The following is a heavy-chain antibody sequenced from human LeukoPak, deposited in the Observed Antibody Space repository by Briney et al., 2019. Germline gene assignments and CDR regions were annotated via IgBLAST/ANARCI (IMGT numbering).Heavy chain of an antibody. CDR2: IYYSGST. J-gene: IGHJ4*02. D-gene: IGHD2-2*01. CDR1: GGSISSSSYY. V-gene: IGHV4-39*01. CDR3: ARHGGYCSSTSCSVEFDY. Sequence: SETLSLTCTVSGGSISSSSYYWGWIRRPPGKGLEWIGSIYYSGSTYYNPSLKSRVTISVDTSKNQFSLKLSSVTAADTAVYYCARHGGYCSSTSCSVEFDYWGQGTLVTVSS.